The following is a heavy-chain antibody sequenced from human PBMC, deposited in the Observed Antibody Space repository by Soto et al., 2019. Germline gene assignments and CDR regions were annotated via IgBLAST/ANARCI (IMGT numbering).Heavy chain of an antibody. V-gene: IGHV1-8*01. Sequence: QVQLVQSGAEVKKPGASVKVSCKASGSTFTSYHIHWVRQATGQGLEWKGWMNPNRGNTGYAQKFQGRVTMTRNTSISTAYMELSSLRSEDTAVYYCAREKTSYGMDVWGQGTTVTVSS. CDR1: GSTFTSYH. CDR3: AREKTSYGMDV. CDR2: MNPNRGNT. J-gene: IGHJ6*02.